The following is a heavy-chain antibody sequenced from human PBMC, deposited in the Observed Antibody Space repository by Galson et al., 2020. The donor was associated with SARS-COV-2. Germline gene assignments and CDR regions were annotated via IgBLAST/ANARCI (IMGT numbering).Heavy chain of an antibody. CDR1: GDSVSRNSAA. Sequence: SQTLSLTCAISGDSVSRNSAAWNWIRPSPSSGLEWLGRTYYRSQWSTDYAVSVKSRITINPDTSKNQFSLQLNSVTPEDTAIYYCAGRVAGAGSLHIWGQGTMVIVSS. CDR3: AGRVAGAGSLHI. J-gene: IGHJ3*02. V-gene: IGHV6-1*01. D-gene: IGHD6-13*01. CDR2: TYYRSQWST.